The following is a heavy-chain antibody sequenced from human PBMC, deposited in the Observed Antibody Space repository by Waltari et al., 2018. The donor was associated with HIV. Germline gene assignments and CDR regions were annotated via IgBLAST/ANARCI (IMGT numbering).Heavy chain of an antibody. CDR1: GFTFGCLW. J-gene: IGHJ4*02. D-gene: IGHD4-17*01. Sequence: EVQLVESGGGSVQAGGSLRLSCAAYGFTFGCLWMHWVRQAPGKGLVWVARINGDGSGTSYADSVRGRFSISRENAENSLHLHMNSVRPEDTGLYYCTREGVETTAPADYWGQGTLVTVSS. CDR3: TREGVETTAPADY. V-gene: IGHV3-74*01. CDR2: INGDGSGT.